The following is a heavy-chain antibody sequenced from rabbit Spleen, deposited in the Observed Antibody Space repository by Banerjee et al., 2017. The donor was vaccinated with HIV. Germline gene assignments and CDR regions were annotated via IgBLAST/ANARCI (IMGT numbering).Heavy chain of an antibody. Sequence: QSLEESGGDLVKPGASLTLTCTASGFTLSNYYMNWVRQAPGKGLEWIAYIAPVFGITYYANWVNGRFTISSHNAQNTLYLQLNSLTAADTATYFCARDGAGSSYFNLWGPGTLVTVS. J-gene: IGHJ4*01. CDR3: ARDGAGSSYFNL. D-gene: IGHD8-1*01. V-gene: IGHV1S7*01. CDR2: IAPVFGIT. CDR1: GFTLSNYY.